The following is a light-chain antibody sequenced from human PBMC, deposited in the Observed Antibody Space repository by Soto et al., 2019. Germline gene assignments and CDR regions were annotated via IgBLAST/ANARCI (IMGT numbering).Light chain of an antibody. Sequence: NFMLTQPHSVSESPGKTVIISCTRSSGSIASNYVQWYQQRPGSAPTIVIYEDNQRPSGVPDRFSGSVDSSSNSASLTISGLKTEDEADYYCHSYESNKVVFGGGTKVTVL. J-gene: IGLJ3*02. CDR1: SGSIASNY. CDR3: HSYESNKVV. V-gene: IGLV6-57*03. CDR2: EDN.